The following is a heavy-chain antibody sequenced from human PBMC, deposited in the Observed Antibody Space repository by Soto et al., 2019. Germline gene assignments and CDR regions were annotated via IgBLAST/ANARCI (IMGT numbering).Heavy chain of an antibody. V-gene: IGHV3-48*03. D-gene: IGHD3-22*01. J-gene: IGHJ4*02. CDR2: ISSSGSTT. CDR3: AREENYYESSGYAGRYFDY. Sequence: SCEVSGFTFRSYEMSWVRQAPGKGLECIAYISSSGSTTDHADSVKGRFTVSRDNAKNSLYLEMNSLRVEDSGIYYCAREENYYESSGYAGRYFDYWGQGALVTVSS. CDR1: GFTFRSYE.